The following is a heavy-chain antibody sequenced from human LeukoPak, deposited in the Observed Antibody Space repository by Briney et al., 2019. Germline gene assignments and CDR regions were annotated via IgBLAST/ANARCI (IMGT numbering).Heavy chain of an antibody. Sequence: GGSLRLSCAASGFSFSHYAMSWVRQAPGKGLEWVSAISGSGGSTYYADSVKGRFTISRDNSKNTLYLQMNSLRAEDTAVYYCAKVLGASITMVRGVIVFDYWGQGTLVTVSS. V-gene: IGHV3-23*01. CDR2: ISGSGGST. CDR1: GFSFSHYA. CDR3: AKVLGASITMVRGVIVFDY. D-gene: IGHD3-10*01. J-gene: IGHJ4*02.